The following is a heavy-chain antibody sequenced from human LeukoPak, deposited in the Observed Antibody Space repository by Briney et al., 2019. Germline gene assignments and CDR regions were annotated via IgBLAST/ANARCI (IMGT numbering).Heavy chain of an antibody. CDR2: ISSSSSYI. J-gene: IGHJ1*01. Sequence: GGSLRLSCAASGFTFSSYSMNWVRQAPGKGLEWVSSISSSSSYIYYADSVKGRFTISRDNAKNSLYLQMNSLRAEDTAVYYCARDSIYYYDSSGYSSEYFQHWGQGTLVTVSS. D-gene: IGHD3-22*01. V-gene: IGHV3-21*01. CDR1: GFTFSSYS. CDR3: ARDSIYYYDSSGYSSEYFQH.